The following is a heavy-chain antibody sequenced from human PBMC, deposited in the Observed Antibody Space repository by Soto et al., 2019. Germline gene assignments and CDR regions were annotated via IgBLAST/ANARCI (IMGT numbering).Heavy chain of an antibody. CDR1: GFTFNNYA. D-gene: IGHD6-13*01. Sequence: QVQLVETGGGVVQPGRSLRLSCAASGFTFNNYAMHWVSQAPGKGLEWVAVISYDGSDEHYADSVKGRFTASRDNSKNTLYLQMNSLRVEDTAVYYCARDMRNSWYAGFWGQGTLVTVSS. V-gene: IGHV3-30*03. CDR2: ISYDGSDE. J-gene: IGHJ4*02. CDR3: ARDMRNSWYAGF.